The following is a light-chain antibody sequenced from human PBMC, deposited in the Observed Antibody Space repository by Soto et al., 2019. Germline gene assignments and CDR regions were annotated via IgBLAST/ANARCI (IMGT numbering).Light chain of an antibody. CDR2: AAS. CDR3: QHYNSYSEA. CDR1: RDISDS. Sequence: AIQLTQSPSSLSASIGDRVTITCRASRDISDSLAWYQQEPGKPPDLLIYAASSLHSGVPSRFSGSGSGTDFTLTISSLQPDDFATYYCQHYNSYSEAFGQGTKVDIK. V-gene: IGKV1-13*02. J-gene: IGKJ1*01.